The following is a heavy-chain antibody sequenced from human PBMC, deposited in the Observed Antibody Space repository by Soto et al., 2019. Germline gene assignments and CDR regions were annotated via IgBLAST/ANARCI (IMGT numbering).Heavy chain of an antibody. CDR3: ARIGWGGDS. V-gene: IGHV4-61*01. CDR2: IPNNGSP. Sequence: SETLSLTCSASGGSVVTGSYRCVWIRQPPGKGLEWIGFIPNNGSPDYNPSLKSRVVVSIDRSKNQFSLKVNSVTAADTAVYFCARIGWGGDSWGQGTLVTVSS. J-gene: IGHJ4*02. D-gene: IGHD7-27*01. CDR1: GGSVVTGSYR.